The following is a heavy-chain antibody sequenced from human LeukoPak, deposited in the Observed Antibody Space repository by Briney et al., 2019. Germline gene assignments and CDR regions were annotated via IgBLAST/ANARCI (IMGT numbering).Heavy chain of an antibody. Sequence: GGSRRLSCAASEFSVSNYYMTWVRQAPGKGLEWLSGIYKSGSTFYTDAVKGRFTISRDNSKNTLYLQMNNVGPEDTAMYYCARSTAHWGQGTQVIVSS. CDR3: ARSTAH. CDR1: EFSVSNYY. J-gene: IGHJ4*02. V-gene: IGHV3-53*01. CDR2: IYKSGST.